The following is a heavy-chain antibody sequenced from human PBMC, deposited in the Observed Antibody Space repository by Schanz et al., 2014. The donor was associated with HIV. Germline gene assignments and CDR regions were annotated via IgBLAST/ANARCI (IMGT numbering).Heavy chain of an antibody. CDR3: ANTEYPYSSSSDYYYGMDV. V-gene: IGHV3-9*01. Sequence: EVQLVESGGGLVQPGRSLRLSCAASGFTFDDYAMHWVRQAPGKGLEWVSSINWNGGDVGYADSVKGRFTISRDNAKNSVYLQMNSLRAEDTAVYYCANTEYPYSSSSDYYYGMDVWGQGTTVTVSS. J-gene: IGHJ6*02. D-gene: IGHD6-6*01. CDR1: GFTFDDYA. CDR2: INWNGGDV.